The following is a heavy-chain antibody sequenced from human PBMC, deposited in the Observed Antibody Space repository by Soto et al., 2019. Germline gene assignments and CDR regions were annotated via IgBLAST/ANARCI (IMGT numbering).Heavy chain of an antibody. Sequence: GGSLRLSCGAFGFTFSSYGMHWVRQAPGKGLEWVAVIWYDGSNKYYADSVKGRFTISRDNSKNTLYLQMNSLNTEDTAVYYCTTDSYSTMIEVRFDYWGHGTLVTVSS. CDR2: IWYDGSNK. D-gene: IGHD3-22*01. J-gene: IGHJ4*01. V-gene: IGHV3-33*01. CDR3: TTDSYSTMIEVRFDY. CDR1: GFTFSSYG.